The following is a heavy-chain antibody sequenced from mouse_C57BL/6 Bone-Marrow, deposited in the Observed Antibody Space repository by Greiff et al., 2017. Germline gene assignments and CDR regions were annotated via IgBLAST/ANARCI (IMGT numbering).Heavy chain of an antibody. CDR1: GYTFTSYG. CDR2: IYPRSGNT. J-gene: IGHJ4*01. CDR3: ARSFITTVVATGEYAMDY. D-gene: IGHD1-1*01. V-gene: IGHV1-81*01. Sequence: QVQLQQSGAELARPGASVKLSCKASGYTFTSYGISWVKQRTGQGLEWIGEIYPRSGNTYYNEKFKGKATLTADKSSRTAYMELRSLTSEDSAVYFCARSFITTVVATGEYAMDYWGQGTSVTVSS.